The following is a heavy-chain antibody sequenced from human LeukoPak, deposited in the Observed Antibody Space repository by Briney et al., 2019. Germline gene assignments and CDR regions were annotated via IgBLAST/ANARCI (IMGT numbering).Heavy chain of an antibody. D-gene: IGHD2-21*02. J-gene: IGHJ3*02. V-gene: IGHV4-59*10. CDR3: ARLPGGDSSSVVAFDI. CDR1: GGSISNYY. CDR2: IYTSGST. Sequence: SETLSLTCAVSGGSISNYYWSWIRQPAGKGLEWVGRIYTSGSTNYNPSLKSRVTMSVDTSKNHLSLNLRSATAADTAVYYCARLPGGDSSSVVAFDIWGQGTVVTVSS.